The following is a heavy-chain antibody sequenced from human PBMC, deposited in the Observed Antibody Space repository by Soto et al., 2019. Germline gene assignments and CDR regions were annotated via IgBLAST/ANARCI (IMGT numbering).Heavy chain of an antibody. CDR2: IYHGGTT. CDR3: ARVHVMVVAGSTFDY. D-gene: IGHD6-19*01. V-gene: IGHV4-38-2*02. J-gene: IGHJ4*03. Sequence: PSETLSLTCTVSGDSISSGSYWGWIRQPPGEGPEWIASIYHGGTTFYNPSLKSRISISVDTSKNQFSLRLTSLTAADMATYYCARVHVMVVAGSTFDYWGPGTLVTVSS. CDR1: GDSISSGSY.